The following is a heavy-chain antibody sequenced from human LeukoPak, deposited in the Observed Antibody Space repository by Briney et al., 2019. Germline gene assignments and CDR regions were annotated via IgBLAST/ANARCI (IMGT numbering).Heavy chain of an antibody. J-gene: IGHJ4*02. CDR3: AREGLDY. CDR2: MNPNSGNL. Sequence: ASVKVSCKASGYTFSFYGINWVRQATGQGLEWMGYMNPNSGNLAYAQKFQGRVTITTDSSTSTAYMELSSLRSEDTAVYYCAREGLDYWGQGTLVTVSS. CDR1: GYTFSFYG. V-gene: IGHV1-8*03.